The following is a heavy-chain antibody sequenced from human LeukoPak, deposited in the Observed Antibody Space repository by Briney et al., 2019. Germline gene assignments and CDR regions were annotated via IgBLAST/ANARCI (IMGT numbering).Heavy chain of an antibody. CDR1: GDSISNSNW. CDR2: VYPSGST. Sequence: SETLSLTCAVSGDSISNSNWWTWIRQPPGQGLEWIGEVYPSGSTNYSPSLKSRVTISVDKSKNQFSLTLSSVTAADTAVYFCGTTEHDSGDYWGQGTLVTVSS. J-gene: IGHJ4*02. V-gene: IGHV4-4*02. D-gene: IGHD6-25*01. CDR3: GTTEHDSGDY.